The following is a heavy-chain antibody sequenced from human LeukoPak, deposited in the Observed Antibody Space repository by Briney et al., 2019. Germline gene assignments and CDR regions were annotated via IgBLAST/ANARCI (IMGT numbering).Heavy chain of an antibody. CDR3: ATRGSDFWRGFDY. CDR1: GNTLRELP. Sequence: VKVSCKLSGNTLRELPIQWVRQAGGKGLEWMAGFDPENAEIFYAQKFQGRVTMTEETSTNTTYMELNSPTSDDTALYYCATRGSDFWRGFDYWGQGTQVTVSS. D-gene: IGHD3-3*01. V-gene: IGHV1-24*01. J-gene: IGHJ4*02. CDR2: FDPENAEI.